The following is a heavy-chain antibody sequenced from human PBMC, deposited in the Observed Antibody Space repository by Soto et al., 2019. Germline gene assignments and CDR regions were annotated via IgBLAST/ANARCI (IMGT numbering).Heavy chain of an antibody. V-gene: IGHV3-23*01. CDR2: ISGSGGST. CDR3: AKPVSHPLYSDY. Sequence: PGGSRGLSSSPSGIHFSNYAMSSGPPVPGKGVEGVSAISGSGGSTNYADSVKGRFTISRDNSKNTLYLQMNSLRAEDTAVYYSAKPVSHPLYSDYWSQGTVVNVS. J-gene: IGHJ4*02. CDR1: GIHFSNYA.